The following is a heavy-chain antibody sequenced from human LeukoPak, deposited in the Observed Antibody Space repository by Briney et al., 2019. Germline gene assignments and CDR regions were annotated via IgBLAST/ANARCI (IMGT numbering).Heavy chain of an antibody. CDR3: SYSGYNDY. Sequence: GGSLRLSCTASGFTFGDYAMSWVHQAPGKGLEWVGFIRSKAYGGTTEYAASVKGRFTISRDDSKSIAYLQMNSLKTEDTAVYYCSYSGYNDYWGQGTLVTVSS. J-gene: IGHJ4*02. CDR2: IRSKAYGGTT. D-gene: IGHD1-14*01. CDR1: GFTFGDYA. V-gene: IGHV3-49*04.